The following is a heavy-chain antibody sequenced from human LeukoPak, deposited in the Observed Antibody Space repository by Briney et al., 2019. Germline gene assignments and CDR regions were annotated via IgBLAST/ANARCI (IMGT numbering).Heavy chain of an antibody. V-gene: IGHV3-66*01. J-gene: IGHJ4*02. D-gene: IGHD3-9*01. CDR1: GFTVSRIY. CDR3: VSSPVLRYFAY. CDR2: IYTGGT. Sequence: GGSLRLSRAASGFTVSRIYMTWVRQAPGKGLEWGSVIYTGGTYYADSVKGRFTISRDDSKNTLHLQMKSLRAEDTAVYYCVSSPVLRYFAYWGQGTLVSVSS.